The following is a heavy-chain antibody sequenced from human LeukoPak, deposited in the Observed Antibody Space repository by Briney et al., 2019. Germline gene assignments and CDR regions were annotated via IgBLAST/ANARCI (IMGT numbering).Heavy chain of an antibody. Sequence: GGSLRLSCAASGFTFSSYGMHWVRQAPGKGLEYVSAISSNGGSTYYANSVKGRFTISRDNAKNTLYLQMNSLRVEDTAVYYCARATSTIVVATNFDHWGQGTLVTVSS. CDR3: ARATSTIVVATNFDH. CDR2: ISSNGGST. J-gene: IGHJ4*02. D-gene: IGHD3-10*01. V-gene: IGHV3-64*01. CDR1: GFTFSSYG.